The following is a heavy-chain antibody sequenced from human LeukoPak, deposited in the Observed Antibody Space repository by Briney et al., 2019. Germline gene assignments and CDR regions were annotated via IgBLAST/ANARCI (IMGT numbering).Heavy chain of an antibody. CDR1: GGSISSGGYY. J-gene: IGHJ6*03. CDR2: IYYSGST. CDR3: ARDSFSQSDYYYYYMDV. V-gene: IGHV4-31*03. Sequence: PSETLSLTCTVSGGSISSGGYYWSWIRQHPGKGLEWIGYIYYSGSTYYNPSLKSRVTISVDTSKNQFSLKLSSVTAADTAVYYCARDSFSQSDYYYYYMDVWGKGTTVTVSS. D-gene: IGHD3-3*01.